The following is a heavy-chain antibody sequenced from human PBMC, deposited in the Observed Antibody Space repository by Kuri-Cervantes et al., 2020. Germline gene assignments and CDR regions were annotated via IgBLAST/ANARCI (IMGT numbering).Heavy chain of an antibody. CDR3: ARVEMGDYGGVSFDY. V-gene: IGHV1-69*13. D-gene: IGHD4-23*01. CDR1: GGTFSSYA. CDR2: IIPIFGTA. Sequence: SVKVSCKASGGTFSSYAIGWVRQAPGQGLEWMGGIIPIFGTANYAQKFQGRVTITADESTSTAYMELSSLRSEDTAVYYCARVEMGDYGGVSFDYWGQGTLVTVSS. J-gene: IGHJ4*02.